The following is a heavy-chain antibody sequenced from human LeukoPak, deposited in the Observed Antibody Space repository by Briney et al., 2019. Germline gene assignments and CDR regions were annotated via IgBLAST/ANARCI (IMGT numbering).Heavy chain of an antibody. V-gene: IGHV3-21*01. CDR3: ARDRVASGRFGEVAS. J-gene: IGHJ5*02. CDR1: GFTFSTYS. Sequence: GGSLRLSCAASGFTFSTYSMNWVRQAPGKGLEWVSFISGGGSYIYYAESVKGRFTISRDNAKNSLYLQMNSLRAEDTAIYYCARDRVASGRFGEVASWGQGTLVTVSS. CDR2: ISGGGSYI. D-gene: IGHD3-10*01.